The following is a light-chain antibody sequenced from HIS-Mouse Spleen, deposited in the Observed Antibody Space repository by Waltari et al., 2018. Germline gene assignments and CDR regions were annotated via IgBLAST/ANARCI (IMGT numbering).Light chain of an antibody. CDR1: NSGSKN. CDR3: QVWDSSTAV. J-gene: IGLJ2*01. V-gene: IGLV3-9*01. Sequence: SYELTQPLSVSVALGQTARITCGGNNSGSKNVHWYPRKPGQAPVLVTYRDSNRPSGIPERFSGSNSGNTATLTISRAQAGDEADYYCQVWDSSTAVFGGGTKLTVL. CDR2: RDS.